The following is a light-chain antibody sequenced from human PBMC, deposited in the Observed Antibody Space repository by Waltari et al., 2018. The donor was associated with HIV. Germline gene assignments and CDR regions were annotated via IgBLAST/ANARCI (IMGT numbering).Light chain of an antibody. Sequence: SSELTPDPPVSLALVQTATITCQAPCLRIDYSRWYQRQPGQAPLPFVYGDNKRPPGIPDRFSGSSSGNTASLTITGAQAEDEADYYCNSRDSSGHHLVFAAATTVTVL. J-gene: IGLJ1*01. CDR1: CLRIDY. CDR3: NSRDSSGHHLV. CDR2: GDN. V-gene: IGLV3-19*01.